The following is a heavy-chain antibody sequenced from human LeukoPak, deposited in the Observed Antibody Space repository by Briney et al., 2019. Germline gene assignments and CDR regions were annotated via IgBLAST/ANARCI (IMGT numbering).Heavy chain of an antibody. V-gene: IGHV4-39*01. CDR2: IYYSGST. D-gene: IGHD2-15*01. J-gene: IGHJ4*02. CDR1: GESLSNYY. Sequence: SETLSLTCAVYGESLSNYYWSWIRQPPGKGLEWIGSIYYSGSTYYNPSLKSRVTISVDTSKNQFSLNLSSVTAADTAVYYCARLVVANPRAIDYWGQGTLVTVSS. CDR3: ARLVVANPRAIDY.